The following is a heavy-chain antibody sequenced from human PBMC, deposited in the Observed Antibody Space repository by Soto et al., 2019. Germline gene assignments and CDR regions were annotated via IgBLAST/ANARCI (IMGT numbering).Heavy chain of an antibody. Sequence: NPSETLSLTCAVYGGSFSGYYWSWIRQPPGKGLEWIGEINHSGSTNYNPSLKSRVTISVDTSKNQFSLKLSSVTAADTAVYYCARGRDSSGGDIVVVVAATKEYYFDYWGQGTLVTVSS. CDR1: GGSFSGYY. V-gene: IGHV4-34*01. J-gene: IGHJ4*02. D-gene: IGHD2-15*01. CDR2: INHSGST. CDR3: ARGRDSSGGDIVVVVAATKEYYFDY.